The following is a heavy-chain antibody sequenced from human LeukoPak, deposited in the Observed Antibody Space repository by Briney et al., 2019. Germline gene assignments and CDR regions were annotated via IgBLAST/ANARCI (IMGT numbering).Heavy chain of an antibody. J-gene: IGHJ5*02. CDR1: GYTFTSYG. Sequence: GASVKVSCKASGYTFTSYGISWVRQAPGQGLEWMGWISAYNGNTNYAQKLQGRVTMTRDTSISTASMDLNRLRFDDTAVYYCARRPKYGYGVWFDPWGQGTLVTVSS. CDR3: ARRPKYGYGVWFDP. V-gene: IGHV1-18*01. D-gene: IGHD5-18*01. CDR2: ISAYNGNT.